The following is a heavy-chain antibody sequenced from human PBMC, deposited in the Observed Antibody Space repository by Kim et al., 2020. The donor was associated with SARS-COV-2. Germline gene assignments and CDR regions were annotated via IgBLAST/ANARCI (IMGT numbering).Heavy chain of an antibody. V-gene: IGHV3-23*01. Sequence: GGSLRLSCAASGFTFSTYAMSWVRQAPGKGLEWVSSISGSGGSTYYADSVKGRFTISRDNSKNTLYLQMNSLRAEDTAVYYCAKDPRAAAVLMGGYFDLWGRGTLVTVSS. CDR1: GFTFSTYA. J-gene: IGHJ2*01. D-gene: IGHD6-13*01. CDR2: ISGSGGST. CDR3: AKDPRAAAVLMGGYFDL.